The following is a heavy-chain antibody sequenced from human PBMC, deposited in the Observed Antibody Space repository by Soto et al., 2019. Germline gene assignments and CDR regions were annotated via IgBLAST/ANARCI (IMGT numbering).Heavy chain of an antibody. CDR2: IYYSGST. D-gene: IGHD3-10*01. Sequence: SETLSLTCTVSGGSISSSSYYWGWIRQPPGKGLEWIGSIYYSGSTYYNPSLKSRVTISVDTSKNQFSLKLSSVTAADTAVYYCATDYYYGSGSFGYWGQGTLVTVS. CDR3: ATDYYYGSGSFGY. V-gene: IGHV4-39*01. J-gene: IGHJ4*02. CDR1: GGSISSSSYY.